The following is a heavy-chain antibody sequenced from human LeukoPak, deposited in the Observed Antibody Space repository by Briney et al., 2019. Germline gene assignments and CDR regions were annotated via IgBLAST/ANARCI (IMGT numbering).Heavy chain of an antibody. CDR3: ALLLVGTAAAGPHDY. J-gene: IGHJ4*02. CDR1: GGSFSGYY. Sequence: SETLSLTCAVSGGSFSGYYWSWLRQPPGKGLEWIGEINHSGSTNYNPSLKSRVTISVDTSKNQFSLKLSSVTAADTAVYYCALLLVGTAAAGPHDYWGQGTLVTVSS. D-gene: IGHD6-13*01. V-gene: IGHV4-34*01. CDR2: INHSGST.